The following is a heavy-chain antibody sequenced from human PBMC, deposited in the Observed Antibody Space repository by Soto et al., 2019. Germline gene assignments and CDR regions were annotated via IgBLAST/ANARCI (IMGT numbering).Heavy chain of an antibody. V-gene: IGHV4-31*03. D-gene: IGHD3-10*01. J-gene: IGHJ4*02. CDR1: GGSISSCGYY. CDR3: ASGIKADDY. Sequence: PSETLSLTCTVSGGSISSCGYYWSWIRQHPGKGLEWIEYIYYSGSTYYHPSLKSRVTISADTSRNQFSLKLSSVTAADTAVYYCASGIKADDYWGQGTLVTVSS. CDR2: IYYSGST.